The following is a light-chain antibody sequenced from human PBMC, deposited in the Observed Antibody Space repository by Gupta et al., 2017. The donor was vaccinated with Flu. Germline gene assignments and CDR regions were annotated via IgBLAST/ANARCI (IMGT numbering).Light chain of an antibody. Sequence: PPFPSPEEAPTFCGGGRRISTNNLAWYQQKPGQAPRLLIFAASTRSTGAPERFNGRGSGTEFTLIISRLGPEDFAVYFCQQYVTSPYTFGHGTKVDIK. CDR3: QQYVTSPYT. V-gene: IGKV3-20*01. CDR2: AAS. J-gene: IGKJ3*01. CDR1: RRISTNN.